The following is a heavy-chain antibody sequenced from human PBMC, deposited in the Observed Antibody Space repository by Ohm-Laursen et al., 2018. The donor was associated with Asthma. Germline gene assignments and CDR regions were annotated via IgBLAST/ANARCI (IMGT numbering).Heavy chain of an antibody. CDR2: IHYSGST. D-gene: IGHD3-10*01. J-gene: IGHJ4*02. V-gene: IGHV4-31*03. CDR1: GDSISSGNNY. CDR3: ARDGRLRGSFDY. Sequence: TLSLTCTVSGDSISSGNNYWSWIRQHPGKGLEWIGNIHYSGSTIYNPSLESRLTISVDTSKNQFSLNLSSVTAADTALYYCARDGRLRGSFDYWGQGTLVTVSS.